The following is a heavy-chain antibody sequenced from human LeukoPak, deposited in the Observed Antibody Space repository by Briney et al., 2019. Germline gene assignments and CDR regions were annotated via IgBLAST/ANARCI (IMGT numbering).Heavy chain of an antibody. CDR2: ISSSGSTI. J-gene: IGHJ6*03. CDR1: GFTFGDYY. Sequence: GSLRLSCAASGFTFGDYYMSWIRQAPGKGLEWVSYISSSGSTIYYADSVKGRFTISRDNAKNSLYLQMNSLRAEDTAVYYCARDIHYYGSGSYYNYYYMDVWGKGTTVTVSS. CDR3: ARDIHYYGSGSYYNYYYMDV. V-gene: IGHV3-11*01. D-gene: IGHD3-10*01.